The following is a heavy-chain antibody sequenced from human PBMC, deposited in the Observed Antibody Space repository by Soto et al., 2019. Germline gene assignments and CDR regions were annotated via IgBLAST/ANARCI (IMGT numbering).Heavy chain of an antibody. V-gene: IGHV3-48*02. CDR1: GFTFSSYS. D-gene: IGHD3-10*01. CDR2: ISSSSSTI. CDR3: ASDYDHVLLWFGELYSPPYYGMDV. Sequence: EVQLVESGGGLVQPGGSLRLSCAASGFTFSSYSMNWVRQAPGKGLEWVSYISSSSSTIYYADSVKGRFTISRDNAKNSLYLQMNSLRDEDTGVYYCASDYDHVLLWFGELYSPPYYGMDVWGQGCTVTVSS. J-gene: IGHJ6*02.